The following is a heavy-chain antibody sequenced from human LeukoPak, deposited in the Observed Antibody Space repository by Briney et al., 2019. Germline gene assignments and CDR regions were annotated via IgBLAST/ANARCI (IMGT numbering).Heavy chain of an antibody. CDR2: IRYDGTNK. CDR1: EFTFSSYG. V-gene: IGHV3-30*02. D-gene: IGHD2-2*01. Sequence: GGSLRLSCAASEFTFSSYGMHWVRQAPGKGLEWVAFIRYDGTNKYYADSVKGRFTISRDNAKNSLYLQMNSLRAEDTAVYYCATRYCTSTSCYAFDYWGQGTLVTVSS. J-gene: IGHJ4*02. CDR3: ATRYCTSTSCYAFDY.